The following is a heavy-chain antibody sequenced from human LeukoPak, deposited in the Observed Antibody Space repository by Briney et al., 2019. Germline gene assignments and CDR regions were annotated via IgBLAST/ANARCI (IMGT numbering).Heavy chain of an antibody. V-gene: IGHV4-59*01. D-gene: IGHD5-24*01. CDR2: IYYSGST. Sequence: SETLSLTCTVPGGSISSYYWSWIRQPPGKGLEWIGYIYYSGSTNYNPSLKSRVTISVDTSKNQFSLKLSSVTAADTAVYYCARQALLSDGYNFDYWGQGTLVTVSS. CDR3: ARQALLSDGYNFDY. CDR1: GGSISSYY. J-gene: IGHJ4*02.